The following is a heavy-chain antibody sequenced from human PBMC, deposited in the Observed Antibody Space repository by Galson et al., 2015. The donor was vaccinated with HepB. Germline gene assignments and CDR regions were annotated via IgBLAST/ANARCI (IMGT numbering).Heavy chain of an antibody. CDR2: ISSSSSYI. Sequence: SLRLSCAASGFTFSSYSMNWVRQAPGKGLEWVSSISSSSSYIYYADSVKGRFTISRDNAKNSLYLQMNSLRAEDTAVYYCARDAGRVGYGDYHDYWGQGTLVTVSS. V-gene: IGHV3-21*01. J-gene: IGHJ4*02. D-gene: IGHD4-17*01. CDR3: ARDAGRVGYGDYHDY. CDR1: GFTFSSYS.